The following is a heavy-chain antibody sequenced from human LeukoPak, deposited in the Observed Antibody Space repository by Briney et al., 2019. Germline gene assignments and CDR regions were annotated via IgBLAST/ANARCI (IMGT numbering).Heavy chain of an antibody. CDR3: AKGVRITMVRGVINWFDP. CDR2: ISYDGSNK. V-gene: IGHV3-30*18. D-gene: IGHD3-10*01. Sequence: TGRSLRLSCAASGFTFSSYGMHWVRQAPGKGLEWVAVISYDGSNKYYADSVKGRFTISRDNSKNTLYLQMNSLRAEDTAVYYCAKGVRITMVRGVINWFDPWGQGTLVTVSS. CDR1: GFTFSSYG. J-gene: IGHJ5*02.